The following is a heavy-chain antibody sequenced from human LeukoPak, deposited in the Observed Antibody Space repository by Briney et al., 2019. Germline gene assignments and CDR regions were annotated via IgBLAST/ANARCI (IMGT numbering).Heavy chain of an antibody. CDR3: ARPETYYYDSSGYYGPYYYGMDV. CDR1: GGTFSSYA. J-gene: IGHJ6*02. CDR2: IIPILGIA. V-gene: IGHV1-69*04. Sequence: SVKVSCKASGGTFSSYAISWVRQAPGQGLEWMGRIIPILGIANYAQKFQGRVTITADKSTSTAYMELSSLRSKDTAVYYCARPETYYYDSSGYYGPYYYGMDVWGQGTTVTVSS. D-gene: IGHD3-22*01.